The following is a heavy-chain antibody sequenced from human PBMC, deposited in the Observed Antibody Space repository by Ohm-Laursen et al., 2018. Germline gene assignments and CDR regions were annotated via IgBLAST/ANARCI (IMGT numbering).Heavy chain of an antibody. D-gene: IGHD6-6*01. J-gene: IGHJ3*02. CDR2: INPNSGGT. CDR1: GYTFTGYY. CDR3: ASPSYSSSSYAAFDI. V-gene: IGHV1-2*02. Sequence: ASVKVSCKASGYTFTGYYLHWVRQAPGQGLEWMGWINPNSGGTHYAQNFQDRVTMTRDTSISTAYMELSRLRSDDTAVYYCASPSYSSSSYAAFDIWGQGTMVTVSS.